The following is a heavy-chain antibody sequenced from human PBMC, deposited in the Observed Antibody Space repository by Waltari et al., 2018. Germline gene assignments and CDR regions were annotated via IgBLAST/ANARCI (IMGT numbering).Heavy chain of an antibody. CDR1: GFTVISSH. CDR2: LYTSDGT. D-gene: IGHD6-25*01. J-gene: IGHJ4*02. Sequence: EVQLVESGGGLIQPGGSLRLSCAASGFTVISSHMSWVRQAPGKGLEWVSVLYTSDGTYYADSVRGRFTISRDNAKNTLYLQMNSLRAEDTALYYCEREQRTYYFDYWGQGTLVTVSS. V-gene: IGHV3-53*01. CDR3: EREQRTYYFDY.